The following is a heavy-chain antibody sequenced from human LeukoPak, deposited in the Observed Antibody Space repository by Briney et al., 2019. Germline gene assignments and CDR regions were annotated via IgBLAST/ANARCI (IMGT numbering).Heavy chain of an antibody. CDR3: ARVVRQVWFDP. V-gene: IGHV1-8*01. D-gene: IGHD1-1*01. Sequence: ASVKVSCKASGYTFASYDINWVRQATGQGLEWMGWMNPNSGNTGYAQRFQGRVTMTRNTSISTAYMELSSLRSEDTAVYYCARVVRQVWFDPWGQGTLVTVSS. J-gene: IGHJ5*02. CDR1: GYTFASYD. CDR2: MNPNSGNT.